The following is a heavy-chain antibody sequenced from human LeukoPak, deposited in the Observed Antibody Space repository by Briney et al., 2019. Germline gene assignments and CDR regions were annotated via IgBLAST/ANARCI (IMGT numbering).Heavy chain of an antibody. Sequence: GGSLRLSCAASGFTFDDYGMSWVRQAPGKGLEWVSGINWNGGSTGYADSVKGRFTISRDNAKNSLYLQMNSLRAEDTAVYYCARVAYYHGSGSYFDYWGQGTLVTVSS. J-gene: IGHJ4*02. D-gene: IGHD3-10*01. V-gene: IGHV3-20*04. CDR3: ARVAYYHGSGSYFDY. CDR2: INWNGGST. CDR1: GFTFDDYG.